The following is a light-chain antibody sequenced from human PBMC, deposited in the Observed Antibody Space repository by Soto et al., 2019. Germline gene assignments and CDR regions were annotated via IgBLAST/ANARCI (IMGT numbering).Light chain of an antibody. CDR1: QSVSRK. CDR3: QQYNNWPPIT. J-gene: IGKJ5*01. Sequence: IVLTQCPATLSVSPGERATLSCGASQSVSRKLAWYQQNPGQAPRLLIYGASTRATGIPARFSGSGSGTEFTLTISSLQSEDFGVYYGQQYNNWPPITFGQGTRLEIK. CDR2: GAS. V-gene: IGKV3D-15*01.